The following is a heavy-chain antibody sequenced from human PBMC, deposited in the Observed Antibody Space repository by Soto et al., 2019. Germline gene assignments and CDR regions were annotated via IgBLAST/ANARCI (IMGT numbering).Heavy chain of an antibody. J-gene: IGHJ3*02. CDR3: ARELGVDIVATRAFDI. Sequence: VGSMILSCAASGFTFSSYSMNWVRQAPGKGLEWVSSISSSSSYIYYADSVKVRFTISRDNSKNSLYLQMNSLRAEDTAVYYCARELGVDIVATRAFDIWGQGKMVT. V-gene: IGHV3-21*01. CDR2: ISSSSSYI. D-gene: IGHD5-12*01. CDR1: GFTFSSYS.